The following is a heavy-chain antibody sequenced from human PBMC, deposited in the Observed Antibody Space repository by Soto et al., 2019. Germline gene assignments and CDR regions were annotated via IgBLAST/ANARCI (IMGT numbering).Heavy chain of an antibody. CDR1: GGSISSYY. D-gene: IGHD6-13*01. CDR2: IYYSGST. J-gene: IGHJ5*02. V-gene: IGHV4-59*01. Sequence: SETLSLTCTVSGGSISSYYWSWIRQPPGKGLEWIGYIYYSGSTNYNPSLKSRVTISVDTSKNQFSLKLSSVTAADTAVYYCARWIAAAVSNWFDPWGQGTLVTVSS. CDR3: ARWIAAAVSNWFDP.